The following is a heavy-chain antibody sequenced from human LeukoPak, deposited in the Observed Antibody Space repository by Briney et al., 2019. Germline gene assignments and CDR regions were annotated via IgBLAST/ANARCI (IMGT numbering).Heavy chain of an antibody. J-gene: IGHJ4*02. Sequence: GRSLRLSCAASGFTFDDYAMHWVRQAPGKGLEWVSGISWNSGSIGYADSVKGRFTISRDNAKNSLYLQMNSLRAEDMALYYCAEADLRGATDNWGQGTMVTVSS. V-gene: IGHV3-9*03. D-gene: IGHD1-26*01. CDR3: AEADLRGATDN. CDR2: ISWNSGSI. CDR1: GFTFDDYA.